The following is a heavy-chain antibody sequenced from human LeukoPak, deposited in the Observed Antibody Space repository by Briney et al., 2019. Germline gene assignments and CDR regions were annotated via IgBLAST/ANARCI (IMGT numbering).Heavy chain of an antibody. CDR1: GGSISSSSYY. CDR2: IYYSGST. V-gene: IGHV4-39*01. CDR3: ASRTLSRGDY. J-gene: IGHJ4*02. Sequence: SETLSLTCTVSGGSISSSSYYWGWIRQPPGKGLEWIGSIYYSGSTYYNPSLKSRVTISVDTSKNQFSLKLSSVTAADTAVYSCASRTLSRGDYWGQGTLVTVSS.